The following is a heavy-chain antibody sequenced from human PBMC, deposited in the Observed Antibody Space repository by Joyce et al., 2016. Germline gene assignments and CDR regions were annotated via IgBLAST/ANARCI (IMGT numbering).Heavy chain of an antibody. CDR1: GGSISSGGYS. Sequence: QVQLQESGPGLVKPSQTLSLTCTVSGGSISSGGYSWNWIRQYPGKGLEWIGYIHYSGSAYYNPARKSRITISVDTSKNQFSLKLSSVTAADTAVYYCARVDAARGIATAQPLYWGQGTLVTVSS. D-gene: IGHD3-9*01. CDR2: IHYSGSA. V-gene: IGHV4-31*03. CDR3: ARVDAARGIATAQPLY. J-gene: IGHJ4*02.